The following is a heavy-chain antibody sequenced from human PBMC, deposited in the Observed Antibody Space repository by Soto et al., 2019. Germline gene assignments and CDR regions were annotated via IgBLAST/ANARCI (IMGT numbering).Heavy chain of an antibody. CDR3: ARGRYGDY. Sequence: QVHLVQSGAEVKKPGASVKVSCKGSGYAFTTYGITWVRQAPGQGLEWMGWISAHNGKTNYAQKLQGRVTVTRDTSTSTAYRGLRSLRSDDTAVYYCARGRYGDYWGQGALVTVSS. J-gene: IGHJ4*02. CDR2: ISAHNGKT. D-gene: IGHD1-1*01. V-gene: IGHV1-18*01. CDR1: GYAFTTYG.